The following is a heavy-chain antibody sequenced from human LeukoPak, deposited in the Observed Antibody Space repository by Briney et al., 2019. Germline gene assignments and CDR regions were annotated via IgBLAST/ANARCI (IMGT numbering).Heavy chain of an antibody. J-gene: IGHJ4*02. CDR3: ARGEDTAMVTMDY. CDR2: IWYDGSNK. D-gene: IGHD5-18*01. Sequence: GGSLRLACAVSGFTFSSYGMQWVRQAPGKGLEWVAVIWYDGSNKYHADSVKGRFTISRDNSKNTLYLQMNSLRAEDTAVYYCARGEDTAMVTMDYWGQGTLVTVSS. V-gene: IGHV3-33*01. CDR1: GFTFSSYG.